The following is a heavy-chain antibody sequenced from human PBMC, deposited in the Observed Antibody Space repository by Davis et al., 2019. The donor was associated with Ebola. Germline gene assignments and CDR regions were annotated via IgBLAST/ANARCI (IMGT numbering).Heavy chain of an antibody. D-gene: IGHD3-3*01. CDR1: GGTFSSYA. Sequence: AASVKVSCKASGGTFSSYAISWVRHAPGQGLEWMGGIIPIFGTANYAQKFQGRVTITADESTSTAYMELSSLRSEDTAVYYCAREGDRTITIFGVVIPPARGYWFDPWGQGTLVTVSS. J-gene: IGHJ5*02. CDR2: IIPIFGTA. CDR3: AREGDRTITIFGVVIPPARGYWFDP. V-gene: IGHV1-69*13.